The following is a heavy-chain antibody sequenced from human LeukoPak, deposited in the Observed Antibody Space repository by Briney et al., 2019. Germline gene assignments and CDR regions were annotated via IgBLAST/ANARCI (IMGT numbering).Heavy chain of an antibody. J-gene: IGHJ3*02. CDR1: GFTFSSYA. Sequence: GGSLRLSCAASGFTFSSYAMHWVRQAPGKGLEYVSTISGNGGSTYYANSVKGRFTISRDNSKNTLYLQMGSLRAEDMAVYYCARSMRGAYYYDSSGSFDIWGQGTMVTVSS. CDR2: ISGNGGST. D-gene: IGHD3-22*01. V-gene: IGHV3-64*01. CDR3: ARSMRGAYYYDSSGSFDI.